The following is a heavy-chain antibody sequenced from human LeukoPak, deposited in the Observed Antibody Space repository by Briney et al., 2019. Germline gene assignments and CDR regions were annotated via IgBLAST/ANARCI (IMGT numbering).Heavy chain of an antibody. V-gene: IGHV3-11*01. J-gene: IGHJ4*02. Sequence: GGSLRLSCAASGFNFSDYYMSWIRQAPGKGLEWISYITSSGSTIYYADSVKGRFTISRDNAKNSLYLQMNSLRAEDTAVYYCARDRLHYGDYEKTFDYWGQGTLVTVSS. CDR1: GFNFSDYY. CDR2: ITSSGSTI. D-gene: IGHD4-17*01. CDR3: ARDRLHYGDYEKTFDY.